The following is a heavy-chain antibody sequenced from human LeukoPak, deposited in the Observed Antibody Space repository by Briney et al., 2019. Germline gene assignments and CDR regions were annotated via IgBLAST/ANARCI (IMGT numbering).Heavy chain of an antibody. V-gene: IGHV3-7*02. CDR1: GFTFSSSW. CDR3: ARYRGGGDYDY. Sequence: GSLRLSCAVSGFTFSSSWMSWVRQAPGKGLEWVANIKQDGSDKYYVDSVKGRFTISRGNAKNSLYLQMNSLRAEDTAVYYCARYRGGGDYDYWGQGTLVTVSS. CDR2: IKQDGSDK. J-gene: IGHJ4*02. D-gene: IGHD4-17*01.